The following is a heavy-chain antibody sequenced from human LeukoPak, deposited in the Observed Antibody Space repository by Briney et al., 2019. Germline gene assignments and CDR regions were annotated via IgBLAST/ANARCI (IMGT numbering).Heavy chain of an antibody. CDR3: ARDWWFDP. CDR2: ISWNSGSI. V-gene: IGHV3-9*01. CDR1: GFTFSSYA. Sequence: GGSLRLSCAASGFTFSSYAMSWVRQAPGKGLEWVSGISWNSGSIGYADSVKGRFTISRDNAKSTLYLQMNSLRVEDTAVYYCARDWWFDPWGQGTLVSVSS. J-gene: IGHJ5*02.